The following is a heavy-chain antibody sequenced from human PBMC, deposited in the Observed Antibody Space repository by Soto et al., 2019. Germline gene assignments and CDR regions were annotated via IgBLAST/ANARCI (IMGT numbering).Heavy chain of an antibody. Sequence: PSETLSLTCTVSGGSITYINNHYCSWLRLPPGKGLEWIGYISDIAYTSYNPSLKGRVSISVDTSKNQFSLTLTSVTAADTAVYYCARHAVHSSGFTDYWGQGTLVTVSS. CDR2: ISDIAYT. V-gene: IGHV4-59*08. J-gene: IGHJ4*02. CDR1: GGSITYINNHY. D-gene: IGHD6-19*01. CDR3: ARHAVHSSGFTDY.